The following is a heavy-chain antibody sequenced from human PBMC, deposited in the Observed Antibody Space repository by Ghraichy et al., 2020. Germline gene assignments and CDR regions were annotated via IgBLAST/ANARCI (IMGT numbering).Heavy chain of an antibody. J-gene: IGHJ4*02. Sequence: ESLNISCAASGFTFSGYAMTWVRQAPGKGLEWVSAISSTAGNTYYVDSVKGRFTISRDHSKNTLYLQMNSLRAEDTAIYYCAKSLTTFGYFDSWGQGTLVTVSS. CDR1: GFTFSGYA. V-gene: IGHV3-23*01. CDR3: AKSLTTFGYFDS. D-gene: IGHD2/OR15-2a*01. CDR2: ISSTAGNT.